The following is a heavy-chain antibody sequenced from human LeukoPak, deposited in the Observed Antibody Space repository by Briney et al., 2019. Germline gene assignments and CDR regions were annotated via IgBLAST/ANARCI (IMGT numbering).Heavy chain of an antibody. D-gene: IGHD3-10*01. J-gene: IGHJ4*02. CDR3: ARLAISSMVRGVITDY. CDR1: GGSFSGYY. Sequence: SETLSLTCAVYGGSFSGYYWSWIRQPPGKGLEWIGEINHSGSTNYNPSLKSRVTISVDTSKNQFSLKLSSVTAADTAVYYCARLAISSMVRGVITDYWGQGTLVTVSS. V-gene: IGHV4-34*01. CDR2: INHSGST.